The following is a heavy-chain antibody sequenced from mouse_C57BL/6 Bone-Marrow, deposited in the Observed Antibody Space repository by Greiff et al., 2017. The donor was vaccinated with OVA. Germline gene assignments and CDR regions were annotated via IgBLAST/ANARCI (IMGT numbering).Heavy chain of an antibody. CDR1: GFTFSDYG. CDR2: ISSGSSTI. V-gene: IGHV5-17*01. J-gene: IGHJ2*01. D-gene: IGHD6-1*01. CDR3: ARQCYFYYVDY. Sequence: EVKLVESGGGLVKPGGSLKLSCAASGFTFSDYGMHWVRQAPEKGLEWVAYISSGSSTIYYAYTVKGRFPISRDNAKNTLFLQMTSLRAEDTAMYYCARQCYFYYVDYWGRSTTLTVSS.